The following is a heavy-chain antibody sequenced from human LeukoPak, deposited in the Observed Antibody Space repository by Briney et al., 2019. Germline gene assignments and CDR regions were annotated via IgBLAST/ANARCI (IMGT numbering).Heavy chain of an antibody. J-gene: IGHJ4*02. D-gene: IGHD6-19*01. V-gene: IGHV3-30*19. CDR1: GFTFSSYG. Sequence: QPGGSLRLSCAASGFTFSSYGMHWVRQAPGKGLEWVAVISYDGSNKYSADSVKGRFTISRDNSKNTLYLQMNSLRAEDTAVYYCAREWQWDYWGQGTLVTVSS. CDR3: AREWQWDY. CDR2: ISYDGSNK.